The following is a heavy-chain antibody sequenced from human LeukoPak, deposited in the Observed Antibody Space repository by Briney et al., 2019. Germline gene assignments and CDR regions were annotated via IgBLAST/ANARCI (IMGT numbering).Heavy chain of an antibody. V-gene: IGHV3-23*01. J-gene: IGHJ4*02. CDR2: ISGSDGST. Sequence: PGGSLRLSCATSGFTLRNYAMSWVRQAPGKGLEWVSAISGSDGSTYYADSVKGRFTISRDNSKNTLYLQMNSLRAEDTAVYYCVRALMGTSDHWGQGSLVTVSS. CDR1: GFTLRNYA. D-gene: IGHD7-27*01. CDR3: VRALMGTSDH.